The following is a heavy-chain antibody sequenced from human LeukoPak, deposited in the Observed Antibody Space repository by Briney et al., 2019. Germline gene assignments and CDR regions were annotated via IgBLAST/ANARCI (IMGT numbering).Heavy chain of an antibody. V-gene: IGHV3-48*01. CDR2: ISSSSSTI. Sequence: TGGSLRLSCAASGFTFSSYSMNWVRQAPGKGLEWVSYISSSSSTIYYADSVKGRFTISRDNAKNSLYLQMNSLRAEDTAAYYCARARDVVVIAYYYYMDVWGKGTTVTVSS. CDR3: ARARDVVVIAYYYYMDV. J-gene: IGHJ6*03. D-gene: IGHD2-21*01. CDR1: GFTFSSYS.